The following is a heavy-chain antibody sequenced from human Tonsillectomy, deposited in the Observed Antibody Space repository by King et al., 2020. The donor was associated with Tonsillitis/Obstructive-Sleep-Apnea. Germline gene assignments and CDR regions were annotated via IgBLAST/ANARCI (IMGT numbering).Heavy chain of an antibody. Sequence: TLKESGPVLVKPTETLTLTCTVSGFSLSNARMGVSWIRQPPGKALEWLAHIFSSDEKSYSTSLKCRLTISKDTSKSQVVLTMTNMDPVDTATYYCAREEWELRFYYYYMDVWGKGPRSPSP. CDR3: AREEWELRFYYYYMDV. D-gene: IGHD1-26*01. V-gene: IGHV2-26*01. CDR1: GFSLSNARMG. J-gene: IGHJ6*03. CDR2: IFSSDEK.